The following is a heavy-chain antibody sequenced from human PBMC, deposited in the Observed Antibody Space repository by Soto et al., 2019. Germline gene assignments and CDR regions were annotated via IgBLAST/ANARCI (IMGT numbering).Heavy chain of an antibody. CDR1: GGSISNSRYK. CDR2: IYHTGNT. D-gene: IGHD3-22*01. CDR3: ARDYYDSSDYTTNWFDP. V-gene: IGHV4-39*02. J-gene: IGHJ5*02. Sequence: SETLSLTCTVSGGSISNSRYKWAWIRQPTGKGLEWIGSIYHTGNTYYNPSLRSRVTISVDTSKNHFSLKLTSVTTADTAVYYCARDYYDSSDYTTNWFDPWGQGTLVTVSS.